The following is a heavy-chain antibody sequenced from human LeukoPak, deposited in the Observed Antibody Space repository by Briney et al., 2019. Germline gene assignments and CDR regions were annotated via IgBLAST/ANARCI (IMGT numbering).Heavy chain of an antibody. CDR3: ARAHSSGWYREVDFDY. J-gene: IGHJ4*02. CDR2: IYYSGST. CDR1: GGSISSYY. V-gene: IGHV4-59*01. D-gene: IGHD6-19*01. Sequence: SETLSLTCTVSGGSISSYYWSWIRQPPGKGLEWIGYIYYSGSTNYNPSLKSRVTISVDTPKNQFSLKLSSVTVADTAVYYCARAHSSGWYREVDFDYWGQGTLVTVSS.